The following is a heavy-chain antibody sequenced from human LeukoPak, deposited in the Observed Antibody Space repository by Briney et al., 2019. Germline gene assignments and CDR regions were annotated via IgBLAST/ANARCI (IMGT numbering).Heavy chain of an antibody. CDR1: GGPISSYY. Sequence: SETLSLTCTVSGGPISSYYWSWIRQPAGKGLEWIGRIYTSGSTNYNPSLKSRVTMSVDTSKNQFSLRLSSVNAADTAVYFCAREGTSGGLNWLDPWGQGTLVTVSS. CDR3: AREGTSGGLNWLDP. D-gene: IGHD3-10*01. V-gene: IGHV4-4*07. CDR2: IYTSGST. J-gene: IGHJ5*02.